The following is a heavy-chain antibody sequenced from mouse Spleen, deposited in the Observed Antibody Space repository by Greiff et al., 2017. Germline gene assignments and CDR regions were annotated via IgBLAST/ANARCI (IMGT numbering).Heavy chain of an antibody. V-gene: IGHV1-53*01. J-gene: IGHJ1*01. CDR3: ARYDWDVGWYFDV. CDR2: INPSNGGT. D-gene: IGHD4-1*01. CDR1: GYTFTSYW. Sequence: QVQLKESGTELVKPGASVKLSCKASGYTFTSYWMHWVKQRPGQGLEWIGNINPSNGGTNYNEKFKSKATLTVDKSSSTAYMQLSSLTSEDSAVYYCARYDWDVGWYFDVWGAGTTVTVSS.